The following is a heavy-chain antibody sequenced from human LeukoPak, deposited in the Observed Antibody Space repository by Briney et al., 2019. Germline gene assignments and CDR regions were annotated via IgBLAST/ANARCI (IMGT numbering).Heavy chain of an antibody. V-gene: IGHV3-23*01. CDR1: GFTFSSYA. CDR3: AKGGIVGATTGGDIDY. CDR2: ISGSGGST. D-gene: IGHD1-26*01. J-gene: IGHJ4*02. Sequence: GSLRLSCAASGFTFSSYAISWVRQAPGKGLEWVSAISGSGGSTYYADSVKGRFTISRDNSKNTLYLQMNSLRAEDTAVYYCAKGGIVGATTGGDIDYWGQGTLVTVSS.